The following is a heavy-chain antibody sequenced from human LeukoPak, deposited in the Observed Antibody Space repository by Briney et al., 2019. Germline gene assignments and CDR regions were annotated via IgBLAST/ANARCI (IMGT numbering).Heavy chain of an antibody. Sequence: GGSLRLSCTGSGFKFGSYAMSWVRQAPGKGLEWLGFIRSRPYGGTADHAASVKGRFTVSRDDSQSIAYLQMNSLKTEDTAVYYCARYAEKASLLAFDFWGQGILVTVSS. CDR3: ARYAEKASLLAFDF. CDR2: IRSRPYGGTA. CDR1: GFKFGSYA. V-gene: IGHV3-49*04. D-gene: IGHD5-24*01. J-gene: IGHJ4*02.